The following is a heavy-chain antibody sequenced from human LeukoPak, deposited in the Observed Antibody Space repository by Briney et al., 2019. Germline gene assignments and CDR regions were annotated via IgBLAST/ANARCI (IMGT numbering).Heavy chain of an antibody. V-gene: IGHV1-69*13. CDR2: IIPIFGTA. J-gene: IGHJ5*02. CDR1: GGTFSSYA. Sequence: SVKVSCKASGGTFSSYAISWVRQAPGQGLEWMGGIIPIFGTANYAQKFQGRVTITADESTSTAYMELSSLRSEDTAVYYCASSTVRGVIDLLWFDPWGQGTLVTVSS. CDR3: ASSTVRGVIDLLWFDP. D-gene: IGHD3-10*01.